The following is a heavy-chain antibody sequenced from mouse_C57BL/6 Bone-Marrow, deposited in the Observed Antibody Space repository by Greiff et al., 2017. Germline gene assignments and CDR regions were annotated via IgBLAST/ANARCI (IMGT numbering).Heavy chain of an antibody. Sequence: VQLQQPGAELVMPGASVKLSCKASGYTFTSYWMHWVKQRPGQGLEWIGEIDPSVSYTNYNQKFKGKSTLTVDKSSSTAYMQLSSLTSEDSAVYYCAREGIYYGYEGWFAYWGQGTLVTVSA. CDR2: IDPSVSYT. V-gene: IGHV1-69*01. CDR3: AREGIYYGYEGWFAY. D-gene: IGHD2-2*01. J-gene: IGHJ3*01. CDR1: GYTFTSYW.